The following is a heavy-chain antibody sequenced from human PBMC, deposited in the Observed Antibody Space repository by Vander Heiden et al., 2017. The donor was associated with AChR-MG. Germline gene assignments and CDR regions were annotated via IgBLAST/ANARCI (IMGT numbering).Heavy chain of an antibody. Sequence: VELLGSGGGLVQPGGSLRLSCAASGFTFSSYAMSWVRQAPGKGLEWVSLIGGSGTPTYYADSVKGRFTISRDNSKDTLYLQMNSLRAEDTAVYYCARGTTSTWYDYWGQGTLVTVSS. CDR2: IGGSGTPT. J-gene: IGHJ4*02. CDR1: GFTFSSYA. D-gene: IGHD1-7*01. CDR3: ARGTTSTWYDY. V-gene: IGHV3-23*01.